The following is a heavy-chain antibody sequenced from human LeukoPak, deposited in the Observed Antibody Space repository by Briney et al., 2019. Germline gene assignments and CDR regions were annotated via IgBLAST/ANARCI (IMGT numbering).Heavy chain of an antibody. CDR3: ARGSGSPLYFDY. CDR1: GGSFSGYY. J-gene: IGHJ4*02. Sequence: SETLSLTCAVYGGSFSGYYWSWIRQPPGKGLEWIGEINHSGSTNYNPSLKSRVTILVDTSKNQFSLKVSSVTAADTAVYYCARGSGSPLYFDYWGRGTLVTVSS. CDR2: INHSGST. D-gene: IGHD1-26*01. V-gene: IGHV4-34*01.